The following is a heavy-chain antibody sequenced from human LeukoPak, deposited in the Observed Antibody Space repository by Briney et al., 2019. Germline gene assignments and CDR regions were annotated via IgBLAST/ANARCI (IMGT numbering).Heavy chain of an antibody. D-gene: IGHD6-13*01. CDR1: GFTFDDYA. V-gene: IGHV3-43D*03. CDR2: ISWDGGST. Sequence: GGSLRLSCAASGFTFDDYAMHWVRQAPWKGLEWVSLISWDGGSTYYADSVKGRFTISRDNSKNSLYLQMNSLRAEDTALYYCAKDASYSSSWYYFDYWGQGTLVTVSS. CDR3: AKDASYSSSWYYFDY. J-gene: IGHJ4*02.